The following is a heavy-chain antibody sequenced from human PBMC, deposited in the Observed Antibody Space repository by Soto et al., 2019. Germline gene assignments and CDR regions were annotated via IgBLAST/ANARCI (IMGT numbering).Heavy chain of an antibody. J-gene: IGHJ4*01. V-gene: IGHV4-59*01. CDR3: ARAHAPTLPFDY. CDR1: GGSMRNVY. CDR2: IFHSGNA. Sequence: SETRSRTWTVSGGSMRNVYWSWIRQPPGKRLEWIGFIFHSGNAKYNPSLKSRVTISIDTSKSQFSLSLDSVTAADTAVYFCARAHAPTLPFDYWGLGTLVTVSS. D-gene: IGHD2-15*01.